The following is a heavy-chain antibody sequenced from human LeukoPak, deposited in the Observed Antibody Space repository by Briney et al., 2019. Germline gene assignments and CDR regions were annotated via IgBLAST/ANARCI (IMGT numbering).Heavy chain of an antibody. CDR3: AREGYYYDTSEAFDI. J-gene: IGHJ3*02. D-gene: IGHD3-22*01. V-gene: IGHV3-53*01. Sequence: GGSLRLSCAASGFTVNNNYMSWVRQAPGKGLEWVSVIYAGGTTYYADSVKGRFTISRDNSKNTLYLQMNSLRAEDTAVYYCAREGYYYDTSEAFDIWGQGTMVTVSS. CDR1: GFTVNNNY. CDR2: IYAGGTT.